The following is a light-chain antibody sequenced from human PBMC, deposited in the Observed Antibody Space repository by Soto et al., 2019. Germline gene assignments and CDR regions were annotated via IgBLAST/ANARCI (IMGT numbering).Light chain of an antibody. V-gene: IGKV3-15*01. Sequence: EIVLTESPATRSVSPGERATLSCRASQSVRSNLAWYQQKPGQAPRLLIYGASTRATGIPARFSGSGSGTEFTLTISSLQSEDFAVYYCQQYSNWPTFGGGTKVDIK. CDR2: GAS. J-gene: IGKJ4*01. CDR3: QQYSNWPT. CDR1: QSVRSN.